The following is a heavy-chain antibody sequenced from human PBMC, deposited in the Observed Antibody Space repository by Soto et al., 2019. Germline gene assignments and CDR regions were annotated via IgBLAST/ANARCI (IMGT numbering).Heavy chain of an antibody. V-gene: IGHV1-8*01. Sequence: ASVKVSCKASGYTFTSYDINWVRQATGQGLEWMGWMNPNSGNTGYAQKFQGRVTMTRNTSISTAYMELSSLRSEDTAVYYCARGVGGYCSSTSCLYYYYYGMDVWGQGTTVTVSS. CDR3: ARGVGGYCSSTSCLYYYYYGMDV. CDR1: GYTFTSYD. CDR2: MNPNSGNT. J-gene: IGHJ6*02. D-gene: IGHD2-2*01.